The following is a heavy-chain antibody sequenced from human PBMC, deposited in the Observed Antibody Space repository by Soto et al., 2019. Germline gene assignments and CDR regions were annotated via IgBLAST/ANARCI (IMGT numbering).Heavy chain of an antibody. CDR2: IIPMYGPA. CDR3: ARVTSMVRGVIDNWFDT. D-gene: IGHD3-10*01. CDR1: GGTFSSYA. Sequence: QVPLVQSGAEVKKPGASVTVSCKASGGTFSSYAIHWVRQAPGQGLEWMGGIIPMYGPAKYAQRFQGRSTIAADESTTTVYMELTSLTSQDTAVYYCARVTSMVRGVIDNWFDTWGHGTLVTVSS. V-gene: IGHV1-69*01. J-gene: IGHJ5*01.